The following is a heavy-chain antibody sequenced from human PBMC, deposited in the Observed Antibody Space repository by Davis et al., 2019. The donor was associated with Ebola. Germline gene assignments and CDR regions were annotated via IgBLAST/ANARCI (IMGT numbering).Heavy chain of an antibody. CDR1: GFIFSNYN. D-gene: IGHD4-17*01. V-gene: IGHV3-48*02. CDR2: IGTGSSSV. CDR3: AIDDYENNADS. J-gene: IGHJ4*02. Sequence: PGGSLRLSCAASGFIFSNYNMNWVRQAPGKGLEWVSYIGTGSSSVYYADSVKGRFTIFRDSAKNSLYLQMNNLRDEDTAVYYCAIDDYENNADSWGQGTLVKVSS.